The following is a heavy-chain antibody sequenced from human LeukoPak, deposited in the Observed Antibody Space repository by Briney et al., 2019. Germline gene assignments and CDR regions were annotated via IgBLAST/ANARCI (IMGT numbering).Heavy chain of an antibody. J-gene: IGHJ4*02. CDR2: ISSNGGST. Sequence: GGSLRLSCAASGFTFSSYAMHWVRQAPGKGLEYVSVISSNGGSTYYANSVKGRFTISRDNSKSTLYLQMGSLRAEDMAVYYCARGRYCSGGSSNDRFSSDYWGQGTLVTVSS. CDR3: ARGRYCSGGSSNDRFSSDY. V-gene: IGHV3-64*01. CDR1: GFTFSSYA. D-gene: IGHD2-15*01.